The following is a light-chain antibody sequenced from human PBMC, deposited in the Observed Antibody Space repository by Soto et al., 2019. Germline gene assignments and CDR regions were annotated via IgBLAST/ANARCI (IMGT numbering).Light chain of an antibody. CDR2: KAS. CDR1: QSISSW. J-gene: IGKJ1*01. CDR3: QQYNSYPWT. V-gene: IGKV1-5*03. Sequence: DIQMTQSPSTLSASVGDRVTITCRASQSISSWFAWYQQKPGKAPKPMIYKASSLESGVTSRFSGSGSGTEFTLTISSLQPDDFATYYCQQYNSYPWTFGQGTKVEIK.